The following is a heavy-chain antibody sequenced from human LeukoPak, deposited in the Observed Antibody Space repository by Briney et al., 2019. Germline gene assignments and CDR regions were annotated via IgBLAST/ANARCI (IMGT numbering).Heavy chain of an antibody. V-gene: IGHV4-39*01. CDR2: ISNSGST. D-gene: IGHD3/OR15-3a*01. Sequence: SETLSLTCTVSGGSFSSRTYYWGWIRQPPGKGLEWIGSISNSGSTYYNPSLKSRVTISVDTSKNQFSLKLTSVTAADTAVYYCARHWTWPDAFGIWGQGTTVTVSS. CDR1: GGSFSSRTYY. CDR3: ARHWTWPDAFGI. J-gene: IGHJ3*02.